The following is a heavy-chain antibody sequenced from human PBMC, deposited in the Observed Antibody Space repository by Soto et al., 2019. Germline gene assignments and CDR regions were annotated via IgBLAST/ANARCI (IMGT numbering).Heavy chain of an antibody. CDR1: EFTVTNNE. CDR2: IKGDGSDP. Sequence: PGGSLRLSCAASEFTVTNNEMSWVRQVPGKGLEWVGNIKGDGSDPHYVDSVKGRFTISRDNAENLIYLQMNHLRVEDTAMYYCARDPVTADWGQGTPVTVSS. CDR3: ARDPVTAD. V-gene: IGHV3-7*03. J-gene: IGHJ4*02.